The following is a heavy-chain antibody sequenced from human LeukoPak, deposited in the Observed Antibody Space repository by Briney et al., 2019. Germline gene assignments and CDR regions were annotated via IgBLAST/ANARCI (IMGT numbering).Heavy chain of an antibody. CDR3: ARRLSVGVPGYYYYYMDV. CDR1: GGSISSSSYY. D-gene: IGHD1-26*01. J-gene: IGHJ6*03. V-gene: IGHV4-39*01. Sequence: SETLSLTCTVSGGSISSSSYYWGWIRQPPGKGLEWIGSIYYGGSTYYNPSLKSRVTISVDTSKNQFSLKLSSVTAADTTVYYCARRLSVGVPGYYYYYMDVWGKGTTVTVSS. CDR2: IYYGGST.